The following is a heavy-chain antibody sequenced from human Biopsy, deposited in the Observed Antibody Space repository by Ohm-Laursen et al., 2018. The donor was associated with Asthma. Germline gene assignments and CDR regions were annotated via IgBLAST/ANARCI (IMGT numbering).Heavy chain of an antibody. CDR1: GCTFINYA. V-gene: IGHV1-3*01. J-gene: IGHJ3*02. Sequence: GASVKVSCKASGCTFINYAIHWVRQAPGQRLEWMGWINAGNGNTKYSQKFQGRVTISRDTSASTAYMDLSSLRSEDTAVYYCARTYYDFLTGQVIDAFAIWGQGTVVTVSS. D-gene: IGHD3-9*01. CDR2: INAGNGNT. CDR3: ARTYYDFLTGQVIDAFAI.